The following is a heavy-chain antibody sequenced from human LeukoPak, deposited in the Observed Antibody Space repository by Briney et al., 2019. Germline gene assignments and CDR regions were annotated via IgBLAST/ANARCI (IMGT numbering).Heavy chain of an antibody. D-gene: IGHD2-2*01. Sequence: SETLSLTCTVSGGSISSYYWSWIRQPAGKGLEWIGRIYTSGSTNYNPSLKSRVTMSVDTSKNQFSLKLSSVTAADTAVYYCARANQLLFRDTINWFDPWGQGTLVTVSS. CDR3: ARANQLLFRDTINWFDP. V-gene: IGHV4-4*07. CDR1: GGSISSYY. J-gene: IGHJ5*02. CDR2: IYTSGST.